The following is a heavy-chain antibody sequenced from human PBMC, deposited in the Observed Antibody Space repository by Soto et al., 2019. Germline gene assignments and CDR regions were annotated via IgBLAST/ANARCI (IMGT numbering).Heavy chain of an antibody. Sequence: PGGSLRLSCVVSGFTFSSSAINWFRQAPGKGLEWVSTISGSGVAKFYADSVKGRFTISRDNSNNTVSLQMNSLRAEDAAVYYCAKDRSPGATTWNVYWGQGTLVTVSS. D-gene: IGHD1-1*01. CDR2: ISGSGVAK. CDR3: AKDRSPGATTWNVY. J-gene: IGHJ1*01. CDR1: GFTFSSSA. V-gene: IGHV3-23*01.